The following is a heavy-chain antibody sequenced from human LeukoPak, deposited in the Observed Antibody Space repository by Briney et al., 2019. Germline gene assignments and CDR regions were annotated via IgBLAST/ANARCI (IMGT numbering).Heavy chain of an antibody. J-gene: IGHJ6*02. CDR3: AKILTTVTSYYYGMDV. CDR1: GFTFSSYA. D-gene: IGHD4-17*01. V-gene: IGHV3-23*01. CDR2: ISGSGDST. Sequence: PGESLRLSCAASGFTFSSYAMSCVRQAPGKGLEWVSAISGSGDSTYYADSVKGRFTISRDNSKNTLYLQMNSLRAEDTAVYYCAKILTTVTSYYYGMDVWGQGTTVTVSS.